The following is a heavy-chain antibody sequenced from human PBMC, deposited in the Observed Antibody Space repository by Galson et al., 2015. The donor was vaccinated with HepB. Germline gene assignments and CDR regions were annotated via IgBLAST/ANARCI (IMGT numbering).Heavy chain of an antibody. Sequence: QSGAEVKKPGESLRISCKGSGYSFTSYWISWVRQMPGKGLEWMGRIDPSDSYTNYSPSFQGHVTISADKSISTAYLQWSSLKASDTAMYYCASGPVAANDNYYYYYGMGVWGQGTTVTVSS. CDR1: GYSFTSYW. CDR2: IDPSDSYT. J-gene: IGHJ6*02. D-gene: IGHD6-19*01. CDR3: ASGPVAANDNYYYYYGMGV. V-gene: IGHV5-10-1*01.